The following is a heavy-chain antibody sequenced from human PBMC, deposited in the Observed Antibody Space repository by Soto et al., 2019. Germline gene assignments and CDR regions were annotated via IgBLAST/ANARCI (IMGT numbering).Heavy chain of an antibody. J-gene: IGHJ5*02. V-gene: IGHV3-23*01. Sequence: LRLSCAASGFTFSSYAMSWVRQAPGKGLEWVSAISGSGGSTYYADSVKGRFTISRDNSKNTLYLQMNSLRAEDTAVYHCATKPPLPTVAGSWGQGTLVTVSS. CDR3: ATKPPLPTVAGS. CDR2: ISGSGGST. CDR1: GFTFSSYA. D-gene: IGHD4-4*01.